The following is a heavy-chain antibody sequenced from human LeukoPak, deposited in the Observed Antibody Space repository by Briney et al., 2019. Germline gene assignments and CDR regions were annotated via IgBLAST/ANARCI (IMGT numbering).Heavy chain of an antibody. D-gene: IGHD2-15*01. CDR1: GYTFTSYD. Sequence: ASVKVSCKASGYTFTSYDMHWVRQAPGQGLEWMGIVNPSGDSTSYAQKFQGRVTMTRDTSTSTVYMELSSLRSEDTAVYYCARDLFSYTTLRYFDYWGQGALVTVSS. V-gene: IGHV1-46*01. CDR2: VNPSGDST. J-gene: IGHJ4*02. CDR3: ARDLFSYTTLRYFDY.